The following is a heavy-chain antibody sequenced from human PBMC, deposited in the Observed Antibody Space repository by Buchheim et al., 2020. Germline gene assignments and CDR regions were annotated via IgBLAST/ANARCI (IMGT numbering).Heavy chain of an antibody. J-gene: IGHJ6*02. CDR2: ITSSGNTI. CDR1: GFTFNAYE. Sequence: EVQLVESGGDLVQPGGSLTLSCAASGFTFNAYEMNWVRQAPGKGLEWLPYITSSGNTIYYADSVKGRFTISRDKAGSSLYLHMNNLRAEDTAVYYCAREGSFLTGLDVWGQGTT. D-gene: IGHD1-14*01. CDR3: AREGSFLTGLDV. V-gene: IGHV3-48*03.